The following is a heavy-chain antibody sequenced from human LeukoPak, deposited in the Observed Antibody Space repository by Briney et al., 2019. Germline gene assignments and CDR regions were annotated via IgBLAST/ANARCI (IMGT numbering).Heavy chain of an antibody. Sequence: SETLSLTCAVSGGSISGGKDFWGWIRQSPGKGLEWIGSIYYTGSTYYNPSLKSRVTISVDTSKSEFSLMVHSVTAADTAMYYCARRGITYSTSFFDSWGQGTLVTVPS. J-gene: IGHJ4*02. CDR1: GGSISGGKDF. CDR3: ARRGITYSTSFFDS. CDR2: IYYTGST. V-gene: IGHV4-39*01. D-gene: IGHD6-13*01.